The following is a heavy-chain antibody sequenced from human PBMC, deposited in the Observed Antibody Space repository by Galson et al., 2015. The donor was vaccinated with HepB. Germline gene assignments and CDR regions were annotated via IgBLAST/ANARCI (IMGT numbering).Heavy chain of an antibody. D-gene: IGHD3-22*01. J-gene: IGHJ4*02. CDR2: IIPIFGAA. CDR3: ARDALSHVNYDDSTVYYYYFDF. Sequence: SVKVSCKASGGTFTRYSISWVRQAPGHGLEWMGRIIPIFGAARYAQKFQGRVTITADKSTTTAYMELSSLTSEDTAVYYCARDALSHVNYDDSTVYYYYFDFWCQGTRVTVSS. CDR1: GGTFTRYS. V-gene: IGHV1-69*08.